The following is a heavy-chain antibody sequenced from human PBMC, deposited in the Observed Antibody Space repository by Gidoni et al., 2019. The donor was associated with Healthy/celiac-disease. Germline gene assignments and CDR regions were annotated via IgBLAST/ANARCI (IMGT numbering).Heavy chain of an antibody. CDR3: AKGEGLLWFGQGY. V-gene: IGHV3-23*01. J-gene: IGHJ4*02. Sequence: EVQLLESGGGLVQPGGSLRLSGAAPGFTFSSYAMSWVRQAPGKGLEWVSAISGSGGSTYYADSVKGRFTISRDNSKNTLYLQMNSLRAEDTAVYYCAKGEGLLWFGQGYWGQGTLVTVSS. CDR1: GFTFSSYA. CDR2: ISGSGGST. D-gene: IGHD3-10*01.